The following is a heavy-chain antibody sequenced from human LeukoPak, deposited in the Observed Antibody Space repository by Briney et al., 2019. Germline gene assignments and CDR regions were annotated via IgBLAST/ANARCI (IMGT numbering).Heavy chain of an antibody. J-gene: IGHJ5*02. V-gene: IGHV4-34*01. CDR3: ASTHYDFWSGYPGNWFDP. Sequence: SETLSLTCAVYGGSFSGYYWSWIRQPPGKGLEWIGEINHRGSTNYNPSLKSRVTISVDTSKNQFSLKLSSVTAADTAVYYCASTHYDFWSGYPGNWFDPWGQGTLVTVSS. CDR1: GGSFSGYY. D-gene: IGHD3-3*01. CDR2: INHRGST.